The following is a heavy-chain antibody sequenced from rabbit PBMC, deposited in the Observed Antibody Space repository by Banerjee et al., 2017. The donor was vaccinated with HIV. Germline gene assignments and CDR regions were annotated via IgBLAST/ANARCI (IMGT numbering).Heavy chain of an antibody. CDR1: GFDLSSYY. J-gene: IGHJ4*01. D-gene: IGHD7-1*01. V-gene: IGHV1S43*01. CDR2: IDTNA. CDR3: ARLSPGDNFYFFNL. Sequence: QEQLEESGGGLVTPGGTLTLSCKASGFDLSSYYMSWVRQAPGKGLEWIGIIDTNADCTNWMNGRFTIYRNNAQNTVDLQMSSLTAADTATYFCARLSPGDNFYFFNLWGPGTLVTVS.